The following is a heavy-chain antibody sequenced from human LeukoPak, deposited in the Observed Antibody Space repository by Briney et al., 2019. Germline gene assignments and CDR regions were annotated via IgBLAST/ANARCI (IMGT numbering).Heavy chain of an antibody. D-gene: IGHD5-12*01. CDR3: AKAGIVATMNADWLDP. V-gene: IGHV1-8*01. Sequence: ASVKVSCKASGYTFTSYEINWVRQATGQGLEWMGWMNPKSGNTAYAQKFQGRVTMTRDTSISTAYMELSSLRSEDTAVYYCAKAGIVATMNADWLDPWGQGTLVIVSS. CDR1: GYTFTSYE. J-gene: IGHJ5*02. CDR2: MNPKSGNT.